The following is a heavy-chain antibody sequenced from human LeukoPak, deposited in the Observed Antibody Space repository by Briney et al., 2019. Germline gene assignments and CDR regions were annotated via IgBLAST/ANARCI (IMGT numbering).Heavy chain of an antibody. CDR1: GYTFTSYG. D-gene: IGHD3-10*01. J-gene: IGHJ6*03. Sequence: ASVKVSCKASGYTFTSYGISWVRQAPGQGLEWMGWISAYNGNTNYAQKLQGRVTMTTDTSTSTAYMELRSLRSDDTAVYYCARVYGLGSGSQGYYYMDVWGKGTTVTISS. CDR3: ARVYGLGSGSQGYYYMDV. V-gene: IGHV1-18*01. CDR2: ISAYNGNT.